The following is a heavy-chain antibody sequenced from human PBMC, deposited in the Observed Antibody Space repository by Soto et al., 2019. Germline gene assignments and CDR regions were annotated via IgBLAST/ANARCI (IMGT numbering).Heavy chain of an antibody. CDR2: IYYSGST. Sequence: TLSLTCTVSGGSISSGGYYWSWIRQHPGKGLEGIGYIYYSGSTYYSPSLKSRVTISVATSKNQFSLKLSSVTAADTAVYYCAREGPSGYYPNWFDPWGQGTLVTVSS. D-gene: IGHD3-22*01. CDR1: GGSISSGGYY. CDR3: AREGPSGYYPNWFDP. V-gene: IGHV4-31*03. J-gene: IGHJ5*02.